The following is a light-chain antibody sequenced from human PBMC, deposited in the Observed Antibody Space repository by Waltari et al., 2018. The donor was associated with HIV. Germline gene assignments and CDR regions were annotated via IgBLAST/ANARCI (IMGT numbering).Light chain of an antibody. CDR2: STH. CDR3: VLYVGSGIYV. J-gene: IGLJ1*01. Sequence: QTVVTQEPSFSVSPGGTVTLTCGLSSGSVSTAYYPSWYQQTPGQAPRTLIYSTHTRSSGVPDRFSGSILGNKAALTITGAQADDESDYYCVLYVGSGIYVFGTGTKVTVL. V-gene: IGLV8-61*01. CDR1: SGSVSTAYY.